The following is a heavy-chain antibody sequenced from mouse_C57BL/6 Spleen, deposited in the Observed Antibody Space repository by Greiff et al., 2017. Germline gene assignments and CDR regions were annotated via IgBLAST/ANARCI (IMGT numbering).Heavy chain of an antibody. CDR2: IYPGSGST. V-gene: IGHV1-55*01. CDR3: ARKIYCYGSSYAMDY. J-gene: IGHJ4*01. Sequence: QVQLQQPGAELVKPGASVKLSCKASGYTFTSYWITWVKQRPGQGLEWIGDIYPGSGSTTYNEKFKSKATLTVDTSSSTAYMQLSSLTSEDSAVYYCARKIYCYGSSYAMDYWGQGTSVTVSS. CDR1: GYTFTSYW. D-gene: IGHD1-1*01.